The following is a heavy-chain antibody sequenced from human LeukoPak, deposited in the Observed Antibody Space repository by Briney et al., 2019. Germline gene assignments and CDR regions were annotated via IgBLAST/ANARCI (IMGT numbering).Heavy chain of an antibody. J-gene: IGHJ4*02. CDR1: GYTFTGYY. Sequence: GASVKVSCKASGYTFTGYYMHWVRQAPGQGLEWMGWINPNSGGTNYAQKFQGRVTMTRDTPISTAYMELSRLRSDDTAVYYCARGPTGLTWIQLWSTYFDYWGQGTLVTVSS. D-gene: IGHD5-18*01. V-gene: IGHV1-2*02. CDR3: ARGPTGLTWIQLWSTYFDY. CDR2: INPNSGGT.